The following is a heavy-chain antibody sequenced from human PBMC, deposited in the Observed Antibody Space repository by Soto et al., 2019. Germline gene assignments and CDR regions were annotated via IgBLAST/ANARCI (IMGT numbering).Heavy chain of an antibody. CDR1: RYSFTTYA. Sequence: ASVKVACKASRYSFTTYALHWVRQAPGQGPQWMGWINTAKGNTRYSRNFQGRVTITRDTTANTAFLELYSLTSEDTAVYFCERDRLVSDFDVRTDWAGFASGGLGTLVPVSP. CDR3: ERDRLVSDFDVRTDWAGFAS. CDR2: INTAKGNT. D-gene: IGHD3-9*01. V-gene: IGHV1-3*04. J-gene: IGHJ4*02.